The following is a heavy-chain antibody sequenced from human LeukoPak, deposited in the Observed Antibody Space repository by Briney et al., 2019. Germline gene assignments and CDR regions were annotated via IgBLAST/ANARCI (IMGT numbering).Heavy chain of an antibody. CDR2: IYYSGST. Sequence: SETLSLTCTVSGGSISSYYWSWIRQHPGRGLEWIGYIYYSGSTYYNPSLKSRVTISVDTSKNQFSLKLSSVTAADTAVYYCARFLYDFWSGYYTGGYYFDYWGQGTLVTVSS. V-gene: IGHV4-59*06. CDR3: ARFLYDFWSGYYTGGYYFDY. CDR1: GGSISSYY. J-gene: IGHJ4*02. D-gene: IGHD3-3*01.